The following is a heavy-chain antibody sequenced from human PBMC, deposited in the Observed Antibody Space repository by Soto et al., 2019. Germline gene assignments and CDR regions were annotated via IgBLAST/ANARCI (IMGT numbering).Heavy chain of an antibody. J-gene: IGHJ4*02. D-gene: IGHD5-18*01. Sequence: SETLSLTCTVSGGPISSYYWSWIRQPPGKGLEWIGYIYYSGSTNYNPSLKSRVTISVDTSKNQFSLKLSSVTAADTAVYYCARGRLQLWYPFDYWGQGTLVTVSS. CDR3: ARGRLQLWYPFDY. CDR2: IYYSGST. V-gene: IGHV4-59*01. CDR1: GGPISSYY.